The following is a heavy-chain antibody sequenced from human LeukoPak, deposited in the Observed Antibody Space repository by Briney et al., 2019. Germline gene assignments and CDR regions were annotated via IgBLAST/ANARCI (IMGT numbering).Heavy chain of an antibody. CDR1: GGSFSGYY. CDR2: IYTSGST. CDR3: ARDFVAVSGINWFDP. Sequence: PSETLSLTCAVYGGSFSGYYWSWIRQPPGKGLEWIGRIYTSGSTNYNPSLKSRVTMSVDTSNNQFSLKLSSVTAADTAVYYCARDFVAVSGINWFDPWGQGTLVTVSS. V-gene: IGHV4-4*07. D-gene: IGHD6-19*01. J-gene: IGHJ5*02.